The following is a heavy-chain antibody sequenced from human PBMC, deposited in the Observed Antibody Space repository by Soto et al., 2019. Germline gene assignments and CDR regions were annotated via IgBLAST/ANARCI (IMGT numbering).Heavy chain of an antibody. Sequence: PSETLSLTCTVSGGSISSYYWSWIRQPPGKGLEWIGYIYYSGSTNYNPSLKSRVTISVDTSKNQFSLTLSSVTAADTAVYYCARGGRVLMVYALDYWGQGTLVTVSS. V-gene: IGHV4-59*01. CDR1: GGSISSYY. J-gene: IGHJ4*02. CDR2: IYYSGST. D-gene: IGHD2-8*01. CDR3: ARGGRVLMVYALDY.